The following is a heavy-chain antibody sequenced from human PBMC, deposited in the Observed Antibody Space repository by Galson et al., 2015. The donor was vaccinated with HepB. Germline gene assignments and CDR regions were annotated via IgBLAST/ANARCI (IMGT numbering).Heavy chain of an antibody. CDR1: GFTFSDYY. J-gene: IGHJ3*02. D-gene: IGHD4-23*01. V-gene: IGHV3-11*01. CDR2: ISSSGSTI. Sequence: SLRLSCAASGFTFSDYYMSWIRQAPGKGLEWVSYISSSGSTIYYADSVKGRFTIPRDNAKNSLYLQMNSLRAEDTAVYYCARDLGGNSVDDAFDIWGQGTMVTVSS. CDR3: ARDLGGNSVDDAFDI.